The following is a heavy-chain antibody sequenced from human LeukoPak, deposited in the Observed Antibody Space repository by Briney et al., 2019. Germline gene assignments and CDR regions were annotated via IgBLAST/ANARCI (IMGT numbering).Heavy chain of an antibody. CDR2: IYSDGST. CDR3: AREVGARPFDC. CDR1: GFTVGNKY. V-gene: IGHV3-66*01. Sequence: GGSLRLSCAASGFTVGNKYMTWVRQAPGEGLEWVSVIYSDGSTYYADSVKGRFTISRDNSKNTLYLQMNSLRVDDTALYYCAREVGARPFDCWGPGTLVTVSS. J-gene: IGHJ4*02. D-gene: IGHD1-26*01.